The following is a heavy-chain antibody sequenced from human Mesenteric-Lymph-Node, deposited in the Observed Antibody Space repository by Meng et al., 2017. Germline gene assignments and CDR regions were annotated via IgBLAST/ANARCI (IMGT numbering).Heavy chain of an antibody. CDR1: GFTFSSYS. V-gene: IGHV3-21*01. D-gene: IGHD6-13*01. Sequence: GESLKISCAASGFTFSSYSMNWVRQAPGKGLEWVSSISSSSSYIYYADSVKGRFTISRDNAKNSLYLQMNSLRAEDTAVSYCARAVNVAAAGQTHDYWGQGTLVTVSS. J-gene: IGHJ4*02. CDR3: ARAVNVAAAGQTHDY. CDR2: ISSSSSYI.